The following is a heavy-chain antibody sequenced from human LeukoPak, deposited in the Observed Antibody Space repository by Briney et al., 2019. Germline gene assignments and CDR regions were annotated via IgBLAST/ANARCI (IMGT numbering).Heavy chain of an antibody. CDR3: ARAAAAAAGTGYY. D-gene: IGHD6-13*01. V-gene: IGHV4-30-4*01. CDR2: FYYSGST. Sequence: PSQTLSLTCTVSGGSISSGDYYWSWIRQPPGKGLEWIGYFYYSGSTYYNPSLKSRVSISVDTSKNQSSLKLTSVTAADTAVYYCARAAAAAAGTGYYWGQGTLVTVSS. J-gene: IGHJ4*02. CDR1: GGSISSGDYY.